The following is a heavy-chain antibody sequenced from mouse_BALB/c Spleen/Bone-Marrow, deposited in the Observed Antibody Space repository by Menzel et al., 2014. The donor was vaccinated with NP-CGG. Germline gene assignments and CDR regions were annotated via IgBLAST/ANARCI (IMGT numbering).Heavy chain of an antibody. CDR1: GYTFTDYV. CDR3: ARLDGNCRYAMDY. D-gene: IGHD2-1*01. J-gene: IGHJ4*01. CDR2: IYPGSGST. Sequence: QVQLQQSGPELVKPGASVKMSCKASGYTFTDYVITWVKQRTGQGLEWIGEIYPGSGSTYYNEEFKGKATLTADKSSNTAYMQLGSLTSEDSAVYFCARLDGNCRYAMDYWGQGTSVTVSS. V-gene: IGHV1-77*01.